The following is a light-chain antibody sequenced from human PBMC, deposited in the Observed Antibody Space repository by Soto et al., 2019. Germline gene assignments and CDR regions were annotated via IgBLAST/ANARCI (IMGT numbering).Light chain of an antibody. CDR2: GAS. Sequence: EIVMTQSPATLSVSPGERATLSCGASQSVSNNLAWYQQKPGQAPRLLIYGASTRATGIPARFSGSGSGTEFTITISGLQSEDFALYYCQQYNDWPFTFGPGTKVDIK. CDR1: QSVSNN. CDR3: QQYNDWPFT. J-gene: IGKJ3*01. V-gene: IGKV3-15*01.